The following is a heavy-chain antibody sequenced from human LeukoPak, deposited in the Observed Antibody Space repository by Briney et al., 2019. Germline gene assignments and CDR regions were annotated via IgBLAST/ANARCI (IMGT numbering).Heavy chain of an antibody. CDR3: AKGLAVVPVFDY. CDR2: ISGSGGST. V-gene: IGHV3-23*01. Sequence: GGSLRLSCAASGFSFSSYAMSWVRQAPGKGLEWVSGISGSGGSTYYADSVKGRFTISRDNSKNTLYLQMNSLRAEDTAVYYCAKGLAVVPVFDYGGREPLVTVSS. CDR1: GFSFSSYA. D-gene: IGHD2-2*01. J-gene: IGHJ4*02.